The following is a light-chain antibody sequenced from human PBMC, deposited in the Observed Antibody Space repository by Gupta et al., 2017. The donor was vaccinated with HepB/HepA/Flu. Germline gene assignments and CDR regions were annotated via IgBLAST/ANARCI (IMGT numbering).Light chain of an antibody. J-gene: IGKJ2*01. CDR2: AAS. CDR3: QQSVSTPMYT. V-gene: IGKV1-39*01. Sequence: IQLTQSPSSMSASVGDRVSITCRASQRITTSLTWYQHKAGQAPKLLIYAASTLQSGVPSRFSGSGSVTHFTLTITSLQPEDLATYYCQQSVSTPMYTFGQGTKLEIK. CDR1: QRITTS.